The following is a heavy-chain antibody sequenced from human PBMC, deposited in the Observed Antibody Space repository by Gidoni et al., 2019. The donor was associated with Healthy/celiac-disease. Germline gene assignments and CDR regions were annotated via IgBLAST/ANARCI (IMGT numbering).Heavy chain of an antibody. D-gene: IGHD3-9*01. CDR2: ISWNSGSI. J-gene: IGHJ4*02. V-gene: IGHV3-9*01. CDR1: GFTFDDYA. Sequence: EVQLVESGGVLVQPGRSLRLSCAASGFTFDDYAMHWVRQAPGKGLEWVSGISWNSGSIGYADSVKGRFTISRDNAKNSLYLQMNSLRAEDTALYYCAKGRYCDWLEGNFDYWGQGTLVTVSS. CDR3: AKGRYCDWLEGNFDY.